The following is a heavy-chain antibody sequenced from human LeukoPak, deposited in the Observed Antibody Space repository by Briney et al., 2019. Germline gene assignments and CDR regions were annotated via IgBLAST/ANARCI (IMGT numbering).Heavy chain of an antibody. CDR1: GFTFSSYG. V-gene: IGHV3-33*03. CDR3: AKDWTPHNRVYDCLDA. CDR2: IGSGADL. D-gene: IGHD3-16*01. J-gene: IGHJ5*02. Sequence: GRSLRLSCAASGFTFSSYGMHWVRQAPGKGPEWVATIGSGADLFYAESVKGRFTISRDDPRNTVWLQMNSLRAEDTALYYCAKDWTPHNRVYDCLDAWGQGTQVTVSS.